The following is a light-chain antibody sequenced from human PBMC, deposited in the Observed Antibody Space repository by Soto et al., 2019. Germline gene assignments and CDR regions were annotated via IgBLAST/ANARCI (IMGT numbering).Light chain of an antibody. CDR3: QQSYTTPFT. CDR2: VAS. Sequence: DIQMTQSPSSLSASVGDRVTITCWASQTIDNSLNWYQQKPGKAPRLLIYVASSLQSGVPSRFSGSGSGTEFTLTISSLQPEDFASYSCQQSYTTPFTFGPGTKVHV. CDR1: QTIDNS. J-gene: IGKJ3*01. V-gene: IGKV1-39*01.